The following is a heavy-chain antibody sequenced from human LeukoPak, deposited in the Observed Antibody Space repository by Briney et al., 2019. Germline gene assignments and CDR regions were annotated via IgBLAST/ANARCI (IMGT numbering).Heavy chain of an antibody. Sequence: GGSLRLSCAASGFTFSSYAMSWVRQAPGKGLEWVSAISGSGGSTHYADSVKGRFTISRDNSKNTLYLQMNSLRAEDTAVYYCAKDPIGYCSSTSCYGFAFDIWGQGTMVTVSS. CDR2: ISGSGGST. CDR1: GFTFSSYA. CDR3: AKDPIGYCSSTSCYGFAFDI. J-gene: IGHJ3*02. D-gene: IGHD2-2*01. V-gene: IGHV3-23*01.